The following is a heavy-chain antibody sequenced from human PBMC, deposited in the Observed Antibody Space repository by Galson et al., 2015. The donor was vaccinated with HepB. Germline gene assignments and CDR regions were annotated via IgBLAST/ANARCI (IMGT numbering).Heavy chain of an antibody. CDR1: GFTFSSYA. D-gene: IGHD5-24*01. J-gene: IGHJ4*02. Sequence: SLRLSCAASGFTFSSYAMHWVRQAPGKGLGWVAVISYDGSNKYYADSVKGRFTISRDNSKNTLYLQMNSLRAEDTAVYYCASLKVLKGRDGYNGGVDYWGQGTLVTVSS. V-gene: IGHV3-30-3*01. CDR3: ASLKVLKGRDGYNGGVDY. CDR2: ISYDGSNK.